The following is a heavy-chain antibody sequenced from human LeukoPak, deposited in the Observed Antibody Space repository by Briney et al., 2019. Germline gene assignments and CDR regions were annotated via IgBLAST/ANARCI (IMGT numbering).Heavy chain of an antibody. CDR2: IYYSGST. J-gene: IGHJ6*03. CDR1: GGSISSYY. V-gene: IGHV4-59*01. CDR3: ARSPPYYYDSSGRLIPYYYYYYMDV. Sequence: SETLSLTCTVSGGSISSYYWSWIRQPPGKGLEWIGYIYYSGSTNYNPSLKSRVTISVDTSKNQFSLKLSSVTAADTAVYYCARSPPYYYDSSGRLIPYYYYYYMDVWGKGTTVTVSS. D-gene: IGHD3-22*01.